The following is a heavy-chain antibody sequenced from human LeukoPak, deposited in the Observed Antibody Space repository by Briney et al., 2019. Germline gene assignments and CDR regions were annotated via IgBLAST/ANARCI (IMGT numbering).Heavy chain of an antibody. CDR3: AKDGYCSSTNCYPAPY. CDR1: GFTFSSYA. CDR2: ISGGGSSI. V-gene: IGHV3-23*01. Sequence: GGSLRLSCAASGFTFSSYAMSWVRQAPGRGLEWVSVISGGGSSIHYADSVKGRFTISRDNSKNTLYLQMNGLRAEDTAVYYCAKDGYCSSTNCYPAPYWGQGTLVTVSS. J-gene: IGHJ4*02. D-gene: IGHD2-2*01.